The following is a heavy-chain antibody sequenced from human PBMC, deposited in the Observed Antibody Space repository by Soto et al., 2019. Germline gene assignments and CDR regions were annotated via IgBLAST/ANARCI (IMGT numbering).Heavy chain of an antibody. CDR3: ARMADSSSWYDAFDI. Sequence: GESLKISCAASGFTFSSYWMSWVRQAPGKGLEWVANIKQDGSEKYYVDSVKGRFTISRDNAKNSLYLQMNSLRAEDTAVYYCARMADSSSWYDAFDIWGQGTMVTVSS. J-gene: IGHJ3*02. CDR1: GFTFSSYW. D-gene: IGHD6-13*01. V-gene: IGHV3-7*03. CDR2: IKQDGSEK.